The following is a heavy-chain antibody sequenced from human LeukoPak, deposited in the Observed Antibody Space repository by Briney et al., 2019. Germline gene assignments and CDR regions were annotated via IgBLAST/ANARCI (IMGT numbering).Heavy chain of an antibody. CDR1: GFTFSSYA. D-gene: IGHD2-2*01. CDR3: AKAIVPAYYYYGMDV. J-gene: IGHJ6*02. CDR2: ISGSGGST. Sequence: GGSLRLSCAASGFTFSSYAMSWVRQAPGKGLEWVSAISGSGGSTYYADSVKGRFTISRDNSKNTLYLQMNSPRAEDTAVYYCAKAIVPAYYYYGMDVWGQGTTVTVSS. V-gene: IGHV3-23*01.